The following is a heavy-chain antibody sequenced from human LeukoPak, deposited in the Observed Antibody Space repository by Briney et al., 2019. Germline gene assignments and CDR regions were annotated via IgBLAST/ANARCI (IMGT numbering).Heavy chain of an antibody. CDR3: ARDSYGSGSYSFDY. CDR2: ISYDGSNK. V-gene: IGHV3-30*04. Sequence: PGGSLRLSCAASGFTFSSYAMHWVRQAPGKGLEWVAVISYDGSNKYYADSVKGRLTISRDNSKNTLYLQMNSLRAEDTAVYYCARDSYGSGSYSFDYWGQGTLVTASS. CDR1: GFTFSSYA. D-gene: IGHD3-10*01. J-gene: IGHJ4*02.